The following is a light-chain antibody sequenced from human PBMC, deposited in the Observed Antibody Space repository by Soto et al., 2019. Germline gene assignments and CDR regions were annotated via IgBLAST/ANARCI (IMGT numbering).Light chain of an antibody. CDR1: QNVINS. Sequence: EILMTQSPATVSVSPGERATLSCRASQNVINSVAWYQQKPRQAPRLLIYGASSRATGTPARSSGSGSVTVFTLTSSSAHSEDFAVYYCQHDHTCTLSFGEGTKVEIK. V-gene: IGKV3-15*01. J-gene: IGKJ4*01. CDR3: QHDHTCTLS. CDR2: GAS.